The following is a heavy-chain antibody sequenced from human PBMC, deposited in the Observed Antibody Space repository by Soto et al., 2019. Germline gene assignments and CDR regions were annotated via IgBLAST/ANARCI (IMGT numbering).Heavy chain of an antibody. J-gene: IGHJ5*02. D-gene: IGHD5-18*01. CDR2: IYPGDSDA. V-gene: IGHV5-51*01. CDR3: ARRAYNYADGLQDYFEP. Sequence: ESLKLSCQGSGDNFCSYWIGWVRQMPGKGLEWMGIIYPGDSDARYSPSFQGQVTFSADKSISTAYLQWSRLKASDTAMYYCARRAYNYADGLQDYFEPWGQGTLVTVSS. CDR1: GDNFCSYW.